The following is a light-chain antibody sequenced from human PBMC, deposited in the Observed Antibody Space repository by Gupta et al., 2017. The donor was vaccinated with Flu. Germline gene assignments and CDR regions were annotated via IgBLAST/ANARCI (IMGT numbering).Light chain of an antibody. CDR3: QQYGSSPGT. Sequence: IVLTQSPGTLSLSPGERATLSCRASQSVSSSYLAWYQQKPGQAPRLLIYGASSRATGIPDRCSCSGSGTDFTLTISRLEPEDFAVYYCQQYGSSPGTFGQGTKLEIK. J-gene: IGKJ2*02. V-gene: IGKV3-20*01. CDR1: QSVSSSY. CDR2: GAS.